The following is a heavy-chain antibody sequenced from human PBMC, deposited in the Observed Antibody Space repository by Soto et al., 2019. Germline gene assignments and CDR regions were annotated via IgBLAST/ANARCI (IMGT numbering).Heavy chain of an antibody. Sequence: QVQLRESGPGLVKPSQALYLTCTVSGGSISSGGYYWSWIRQHPGKGLEWIGYIYYSGSTYYNPSLKSRVTISVDTSKNQFSLKLSSVTAADTAVYYCARGYYYDSSGYYPGIFDYWGQGTLVTVSS. CDR3: ARGYYYDSSGYYPGIFDY. V-gene: IGHV4-31*03. CDR1: GGSISSGGYY. CDR2: IYYSGST. J-gene: IGHJ4*02. D-gene: IGHD3-22*01.